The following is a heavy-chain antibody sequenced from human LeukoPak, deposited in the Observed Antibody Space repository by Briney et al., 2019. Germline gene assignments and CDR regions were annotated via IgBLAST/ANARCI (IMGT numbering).Heavy chain of an antibody. Sequence: GGSLRLSCAASGFTFSSYAMSWVRQAPGKGLEWVSAISGSGGSTYYADSVKGRFTISRDNSKNTLYLQMNSLRAEDTAVYYCAKDIAVAGTHYYYYYGMDVWGQGTTVTVSS. D-gene: IGHD6-19*01. J-gene: IGHJ6*02. CDR3: AKDIAVAGTHYYYYYGMDV. CDR1: GFTFSSYA. V-gene: IGHV3-23*01. CDR2: ISGSGGST.